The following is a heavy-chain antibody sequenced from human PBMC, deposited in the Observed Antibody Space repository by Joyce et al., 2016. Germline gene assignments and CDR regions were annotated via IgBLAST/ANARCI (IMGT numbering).Heavy chain of an antibody. CDR2: IWNDGSNK. CDR1: GFMFSDSA. J-gene: IGHJ4*02. D-gene: IGHD3-9*01. CDR3: ARVGYDRLTGYSEFDY. Sequence: QVRLVESGGGVVQPGRSLRLSCAASGFMFSDSAMHWVRQAPGKGLEWVAVIWNDGSNKYHGDSVKGRFTISRDNSKSMLYLQMNSLRADDTAVYYCARVGYDRLTGYSEFDYWGQGTLVTVSA. V-gene: IGHV3-33*01.